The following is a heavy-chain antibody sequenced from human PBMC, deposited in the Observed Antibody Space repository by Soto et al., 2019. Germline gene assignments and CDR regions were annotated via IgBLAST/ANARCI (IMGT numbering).Heavy chain of an antibody. V-gene: IGHV1-3*01. Sequence: ASVKVSCKASGYTFTSYGMHWVRQAPGQRLEWMGWINAGNGNRKYSQKFQGRVTITRDTSASTAYMELSSLISEDTTVYYCARDLGGWTDYWGQGTLVTVSS. CDR2: INAGNGNR. CDR3: ARDLGGWTDY. CDR1: GYTFTSYG. J-gene: IGHJ4*02. D-gene: IGHD6-19*01.